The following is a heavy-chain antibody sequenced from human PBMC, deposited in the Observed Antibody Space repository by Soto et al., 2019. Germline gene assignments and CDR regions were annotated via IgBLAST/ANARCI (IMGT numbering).Heavy chain of an antibody. D-gene: IGHD2-21*01. Sequence: GGSLRLSCAASGFTFSNYPMSWIRQAPGKGLEWVSTISGSGTSTYFADSVKGRFTISRDNSKNTLYLQMNSLRAEDAAVYYCAKDQVIWEYWGQGTLVTVSS. V-gene: IGHV3-23*01. CDR3: AKDQVIWEY. CDR2: ISGSGTST. CDR1: GFTFSNYP. J-gene: IGHJ4*02.